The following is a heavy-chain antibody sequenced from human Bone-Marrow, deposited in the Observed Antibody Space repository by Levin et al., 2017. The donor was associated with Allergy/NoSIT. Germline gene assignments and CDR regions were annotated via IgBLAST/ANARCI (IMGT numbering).Heavy chain of an antibody. D-gene: IGHD2-15*01. V-gene: IGHV7-4-1*01. CDR1: GYIFTNYA. CDR2: INTKTGSP. CDR3: PRYSFASWFVL. J-gene: IGHJ5*02. Sequence: ASVKVSCKASGYIFTNYALNWVRQAPGQGLELVGWINTKTGSPTYAQGFAGRFVLSLDTSVTTAYLEIPSLKAEDSAVYYCPRYSFASWFVLWGQGTQVKVSS.